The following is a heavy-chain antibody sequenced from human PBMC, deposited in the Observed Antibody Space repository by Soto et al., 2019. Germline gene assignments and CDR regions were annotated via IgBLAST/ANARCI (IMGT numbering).Heavy chain of an antibody. Sequence: PGGSLRLSCAASGFTFSSYSMNWVRQAPGKGLEWVSSISSSSSYIYYADSVKGRFTISRDNAKNSLYLQMNSLRAEDTAVYYCARVYEEITICGVPGWFDPWGQGTLVTVSS. D-gene: IGHD3-3*01. J-gene: IGHJ5*02. CDR2: ISSSSSYI. V-gene: IGHV3-21*01. CDR1: GFTFSSYS. CDR3: ARVYEEITICGVPGWFDP.